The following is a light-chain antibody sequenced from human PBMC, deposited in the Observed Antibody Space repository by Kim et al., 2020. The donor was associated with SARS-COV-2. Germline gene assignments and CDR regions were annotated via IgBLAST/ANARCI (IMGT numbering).Light chain of an antibody. CDR1: SGYSNYE. J-gene: IGLJ1*01. Sequence: QLVLTQPPSASASLGASVTLTCALSSGYSNYEVDWYQQRPGKGPRFVMRVGTGGIVGSKGNDIPDRFSVSASGLNRYLTIRNIQEEDESDYHCGADYGTGGNFVYVFGTGTKVTVL. CDR2: VGTGGIVG. V-gene: IGLV9-49*03. CDR3: GADYGTGGNFVYV.